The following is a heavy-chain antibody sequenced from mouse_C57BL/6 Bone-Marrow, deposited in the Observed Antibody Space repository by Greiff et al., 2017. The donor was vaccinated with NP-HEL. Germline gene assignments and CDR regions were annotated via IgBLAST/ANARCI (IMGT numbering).Heavy chain of an antibody. V-gene: IGHV1-53*01. D-gene: IGHD1-1*01. CDR3: ARLPLYYGSSYWYFDV. Sequence: SGTELVKPGASVKLSCKASGYTFTSYWMHWVKQRPGQGLEWIGNINPSNGGTNYNEKFKSKATLTVDKSSSTAYMQLSSLTSEDSAVYYCARLPLYYGSSYWYFDVWGTGTTVTVSS. J-gene: IGHJ1*03. CDR2: INPSNGGT. CDR1: GYTFTSYW.